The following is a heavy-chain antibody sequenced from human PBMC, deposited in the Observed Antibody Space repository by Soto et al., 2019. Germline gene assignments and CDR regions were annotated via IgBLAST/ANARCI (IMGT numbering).Heavy chain of an antibody. CDR3: ARWYYYDSSGYFDY. J-gene: IGHJ4*02. Sequence: ASVKVSCKASGYTFTSYGISWVRQAPGQGLEWMGWISAYNGNTNYAQKLQGRVTMTTDTSTSTAYMELRSLRSDDTAVYYCARWYYYDSSGYFDYWGQGTLVTASS. CDR2: ISAYNGNT. D-gene: IGHD3-22*01. CDR1: GYTFTSYG. V-gene: IGHV1-18*01.